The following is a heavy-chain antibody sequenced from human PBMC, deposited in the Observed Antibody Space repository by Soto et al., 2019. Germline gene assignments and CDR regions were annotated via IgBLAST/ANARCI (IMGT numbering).Heavy chain of an antibody. CDR2: IGAADDP. CDR1: GFTFSAYD. D-gene: IGHD2-15*01. J-gene: IGHJ6*02. CDR3: ARAYSGRLPRRADYYFAMDA. V-gene: IGHV3-13*05. Sequence: GGSLRLSCAASGFTFSAYDMHWVRQTTGKGLEWVSAIGAADDPYYLGSVKGRFTISRENAKNSLYLQMNSLRAEDTVVYYCARAYSGRLPRRADYYFAMDAWGQGTTVTVSS.